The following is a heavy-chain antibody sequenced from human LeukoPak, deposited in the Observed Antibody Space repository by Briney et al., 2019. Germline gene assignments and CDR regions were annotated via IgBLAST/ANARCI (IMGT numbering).Heavy chain of an antibody. V-gene: IGHV3-7*01. Sequence: PGGSLRLSCAASGFTFSSYWMSWVRQAPGKGLEWVANIKQDGSEKYYVDSVKGRFTISRDNAKNSLYLQMNSLRAEDTAVYYCARESMWELLADFDYWGQGTLVTVSS. J-gene: IGHJ4*02. CDR1: GFTFSSYW. CDR3: ARESMWELLADFDY. D-gene: IGHD1-26*01. CDR2: IKQDGSEK.